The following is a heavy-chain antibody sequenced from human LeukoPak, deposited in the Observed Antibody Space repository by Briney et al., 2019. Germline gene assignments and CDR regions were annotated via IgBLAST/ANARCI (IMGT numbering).Heavy chain of an antibody. CDR1: GFTFSSYG. Sequence: GGSLRLSCAASGFTFSSYGMHWVRQAPGKGLEWVAFIRYDGSNKYYADSVKGRFTISRDNSKNTLYLQMNSLRSEDTAVYYCARGPGLLCSGGGCYRGGSFDYWGQGTLVTVSS. J-gene: IGHJ4*02. CDR3: ARGPGLLCSGGGCYRGGSFDY. V-gene: IGHV3-30*02. CDR2: IRYDGSNK. D-gene: IGHD2-15*01.